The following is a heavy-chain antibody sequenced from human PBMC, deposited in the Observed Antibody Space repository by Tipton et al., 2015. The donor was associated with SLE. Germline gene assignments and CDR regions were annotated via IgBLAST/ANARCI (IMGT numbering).Heavy chain of an antibody. CDR2: IYTSGST. CDR3: ARDSDYGDYVGYFDY. Sequence: TLSLTCTVSGGSISSYYWSWIRQPPGKGLEWIGRIYTSGSTNYNPSLKSRVTISVDTSKNQFSLKLSSVTAADTAVYYCARDSDYGDYVGYFDYWGQGTLVTVSS. V-gene: IGHV4-4*08. D-gene: IGHD4-17*01. CDR1: GGSISSYY. J-gene: IGHJ4*02.